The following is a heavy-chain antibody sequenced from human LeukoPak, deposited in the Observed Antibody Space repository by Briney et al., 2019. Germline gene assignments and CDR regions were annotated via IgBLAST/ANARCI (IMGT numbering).Heavy chain of an antibody. Sequence: GGSLRLSCAASGFTFSSYAMSWGRQAPGKGLEWVSTISGSGDRIHYGDSVKGRFTISRDNSKNTLYLQMNNLRAEDTAVYFCASLQWDLPTSWGYFDFWGQGTLVTVSS. J-gene: IGHJ4*02. CDR2: ISGSGDRI. V-gene: IGHV3-23*01. D-gene: IGHD1-26*01. CDR3: ASLQWDLPTSWGYFDF. CDR1: GFTFSSYA.